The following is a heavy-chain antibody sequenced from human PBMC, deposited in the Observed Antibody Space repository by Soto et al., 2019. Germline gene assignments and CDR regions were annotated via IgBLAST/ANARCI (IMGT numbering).Heavy chain of an antibody. Sequence: SETLSLTCTVSGGSISSYYWSWIRQPPGKGRGWIGYFYYSGSTNYNPSLKSRVTISVDTAKNQFSLKLSSVTAADTAVYYCARDRKGSGSYYYYYGMDVWGQGTTVTVSS. CDR1: GGSISSYY. CDR3: ARDRKGSGSYYYYYGMDV. V-gene: IGHV4-59*01. D-gene: IGHD3-10*01. J-gene: IGHJ6*02. CDR2: FYYSGST.